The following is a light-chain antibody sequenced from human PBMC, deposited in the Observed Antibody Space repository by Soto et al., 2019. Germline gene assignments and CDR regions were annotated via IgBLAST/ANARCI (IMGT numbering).Light chain of an antibody. CDR1: QSVSDW. Sequence: DIQMTQSPSTLSASVGDTVTVTCRASQSVSDWLAWYQQKPGNPPKLLIYDTSRLESAVPSRFSGSGSGTEFTLTISSLQPDDFATYYCQHYNSYSEAFGQGTKVDIK. CDR2: DTS. V-gene: IGKV1-5*01. J-gene: IGKJ1*01. CDR3: QHYNSYSEA.